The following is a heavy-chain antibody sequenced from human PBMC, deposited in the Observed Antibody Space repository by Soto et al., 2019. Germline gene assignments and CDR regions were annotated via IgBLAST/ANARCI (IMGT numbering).Heavy chain of an antibody. D-gene: IGHD2-8*01. CDR2: INSDGSST. CDR3: ARDRELMVSGHGMDV. J-gene: IGHJ6*02. CDR1: GFTFSSYW. Sequence: GGSLRLSCAASGFTFSSYWMHWVRQAPGKGLVWVSRINSDGSSTSYADSVKGRFTISRDNAKNTLYLQMNSLRAEDTAVYYCARDRELMVSGHGMDVWGQGTTVTVSS. V-gene: IGHV3-74*01.